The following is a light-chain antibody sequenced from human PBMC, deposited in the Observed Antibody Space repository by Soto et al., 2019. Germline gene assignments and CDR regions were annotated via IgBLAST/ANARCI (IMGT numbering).Light chain of an antibody. CDR3: QQYQNLWT. CDR2: GAS. V-gene: IGKV3-20*01. Sequence: DIVLTQSPGALSLSPGERATLSCRASQSVSNNYLAWYQQKPGQAPRLLIYGASNRATGIPDRFSGSGSGTEFTLTINSLQSEEFAVYYCQQYQNLWTFGQGTKVDIK. CDR1: QSVSNNY. J-gene: IGKJ1*01.